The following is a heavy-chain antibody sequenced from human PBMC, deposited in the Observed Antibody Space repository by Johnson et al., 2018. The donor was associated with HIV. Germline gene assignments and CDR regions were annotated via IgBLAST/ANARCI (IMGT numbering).Heavy chain of an antibody. CDR3: AKDREGRAYFGGDCAFDAFDI. D-gene: IGHD2-21*02. Sequence: VQLVESGGGLVQPGRSLRLSCAASGFTFDDYAMHWVRQAPGKGLEWVSGISWNSGSIGYADSVKGRFTISRDNAKNSLYLQMNSLRPEDTALYYCAKDREGRAYFGGDCAFDAFDIWGQGTMVTVSS. CDR2: ISWNSGSI. J-gene: IGHJ3*02. CDR1: GFTFDDYA. V-gene: IGHV3-9*01.